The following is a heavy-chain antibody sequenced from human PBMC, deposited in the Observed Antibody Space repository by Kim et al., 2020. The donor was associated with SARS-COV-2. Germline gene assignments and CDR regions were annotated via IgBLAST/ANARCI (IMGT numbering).Heavy chain of an antibody. CDR2: NP. V-gene: IGHV7-4-1*02. CDR3: ARSEIVAIDY. Sequence: NPTYAQGFTGRFVFSLDTSVSTAYLQISSLKAEDTAVYYCARSEIVAIDYWGQGTLVTVSS. D-gene: IGHD3-22*01. J-gene: IGHJ4*02.